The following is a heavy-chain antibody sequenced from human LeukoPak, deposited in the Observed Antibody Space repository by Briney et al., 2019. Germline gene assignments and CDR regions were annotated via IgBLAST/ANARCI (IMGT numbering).Heavy chain of an antibody. J-gene: IGHJ6*02. CDR2: INPNSGGT. CDR3: ARGRYFDWLLPDYYYYGMDV. D-gene: IGHD3-9*01. Sequence: ASVKVSCKASGYTFTAYYMHWVRQAPGQGLEWLGWINPNSGGTNYAQKFQGRVTMTRDTSISTAYMELSRLRSDDTAVYYCARGRYFDWLLPDYYYYGMDVWGQGTTVTVSS. V-gene: IGHV1-2*02. CDR1: GYTFTAYY.